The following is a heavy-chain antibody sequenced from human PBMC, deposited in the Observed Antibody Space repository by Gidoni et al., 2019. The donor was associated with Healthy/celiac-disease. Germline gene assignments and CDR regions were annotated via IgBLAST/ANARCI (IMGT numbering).Heavy chain of an antibody. CDR2: IYHSGST. CDR3: ATAYGSGSYVEYFQH. D-gene: IGHD3-10*01. J-gene: IGHJ1*01. V-gene: IGHV4-4*02. CDR1: GGSIRSSNW. Sequence: QVQLQESGPGLVKPSGTLSLTCAVSGGSIRSSNWWSWVRQPPGKGLEWIGEIYHSGSTNYNPSLKSRVTISVDKSKNQFSLKLSSVTAADTAVYYCATAYGSGSYVEYFQHWGQGTLVTVSS.